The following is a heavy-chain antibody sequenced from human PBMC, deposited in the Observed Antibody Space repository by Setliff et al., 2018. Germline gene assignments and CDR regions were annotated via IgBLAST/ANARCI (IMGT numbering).Heavy chain of an antibody. Sequence: RLSCGASGFTFSTHAMHWVRQAPGKGLEWVAMIWFDGSNTHYPGSVKGRFTVSRDNSKNMVYLQMNSLRVDDTAVYYCVRDPPNSGWAFDYWGQGTLVTVSS. CDR3: VRDPPNSGWAFDY. V-gene: IGHV3-33*01. J-gene: IGHJ4*02. CDR2: IWFDGSNT. D-gene: IGHD6-19*01. CDR1: GFTFSTHA.